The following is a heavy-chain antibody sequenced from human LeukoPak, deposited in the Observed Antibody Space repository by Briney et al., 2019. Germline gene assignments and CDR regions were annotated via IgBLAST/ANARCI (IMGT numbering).Heavy chain of an antibody. CDR3: ARAIRTWSGKYYFDY. J-gene: IGHJ4*02. V-gene: IGHV4-59*01. D-gene: IGHD3-3*01. Sequence: NPSETLSLTCSVSDDSITMYYWTWIRQPPGKGLEWIGYVDHTGSTNFNPSLNGRVSISRDTTKNLFSLRLRSVTAADTAVYYCARAIRTWSGKYYFDYWGQGTLVTVSS. CDR2: VDHTGST. CDR1: DDSITMYY.